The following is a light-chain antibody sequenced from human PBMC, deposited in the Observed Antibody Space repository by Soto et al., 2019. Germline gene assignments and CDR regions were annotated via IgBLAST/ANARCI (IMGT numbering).Light chain of an antibody. CDR3: CSYAGSYSYV. CDR1: TNDVGNYNY. V-gene: IGLV2-11*01. Sequence: QSVLTQPRSVSGSPGQSVTISCTGTTNDVGNYNYVSWYQQHPSKAPKLMIYDVTKRPSGVPDRFSGSKSGNTASLTISGLQAEDEADYYCCSYAGSYSYVFGTGTKVT. J-gene: IGLJ1*01. CDR2: DVT.